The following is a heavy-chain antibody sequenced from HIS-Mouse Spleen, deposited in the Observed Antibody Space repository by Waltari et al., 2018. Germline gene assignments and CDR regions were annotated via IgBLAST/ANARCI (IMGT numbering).Heavy chain of an antibody. CDR2: EEREDVET. D-gene: IGHD7-27*01. Sequence: QVQLVQSGAEVKKPGASVKVSCKVSGYPFTALSIHWVRQAPGKGLDWMGGEEREDVETRNAKKFQGRVSMTEDTSTDTAYMELSSLRSEDTAVYYCATASASTGEWDFELWGRGTLVTVSS. V-gene: IGHV1-24*01. CDR3: ATASASTGEWDFEL. CDR1: GYPFTALS. J-gene: IGHJ2*01.